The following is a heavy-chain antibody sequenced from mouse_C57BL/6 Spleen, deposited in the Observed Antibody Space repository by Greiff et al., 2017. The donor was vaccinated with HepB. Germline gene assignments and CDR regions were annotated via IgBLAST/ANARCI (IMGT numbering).Heavy chain of an antibody. CDR1: GSAFSSSW. D-gene: IGHD2-2*01. Sequence: VKLMESGPELVKPGASVKISCKASGSAFSSSWMNWVKQRPGKGLEWIGRIYPGDGDTNYNGKFKGKATLTADKSSSTAYMQLSSLTSEDSAVYFCARGLMVTYYFDYWGQGTTLTVSS. CDR3: ARGLMVTYYFDY. J-gene: IGHJ2*01. CDR2: IYPGDGDT. V-gene: IGHV1-82*01.